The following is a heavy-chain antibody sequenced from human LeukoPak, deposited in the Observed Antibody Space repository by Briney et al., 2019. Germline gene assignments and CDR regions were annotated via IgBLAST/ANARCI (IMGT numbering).Heavy chain of an antibody. CDR1: GFTFSSYS. V-gene: IGHV3-48*01. J-gene: IGHJ5*02. CDR3: ARRLFAADENWNWFDP. Sequence: GGSLRLSCAASGFTFSSYSMNWVRQAPGKGLEWVSYISSSSSTIYYADSVKGRFTISRDNAKNSLYLQMNSLRAEDTAVYYCARRLFAADENWNWFDPWGQGTLVTVSS. CDR2: ISSSSSTI. D-gene: IGHD6-13*01.